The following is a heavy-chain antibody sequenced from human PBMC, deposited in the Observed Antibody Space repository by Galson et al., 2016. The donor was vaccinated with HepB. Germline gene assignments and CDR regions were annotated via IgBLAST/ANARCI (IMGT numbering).Heavy chain of an antibody. J-gene: IGHJ6*02. CDR2: IYYSGST. Sequence: TLSLTCTVSGGSISNGGYYWNWIRQHPGEGLEWLGYIYYSGSTYYNPSLRSRTTISIDPSKKKFSLELTSVTVADTAVYYCAREFRDRDVWSGYPNQNNYGLDVWGQGTTVTVSS. CDR3: AREFRDRDVWSGYPNQNNYGLDV. V-gene: IGHV4-31*03. D-gene: IGHD3-3*01. CDR1: GGSISNGGYY.